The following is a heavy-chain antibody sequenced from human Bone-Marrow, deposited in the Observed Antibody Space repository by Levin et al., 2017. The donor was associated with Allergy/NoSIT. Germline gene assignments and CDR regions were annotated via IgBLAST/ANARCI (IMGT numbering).Heavy chain of an antibody. Sequence: SQTLSLTCTVSGGSISSYYWSWIRQPPGKGLEWIGYIYYSGSTNYNPSLKSRVTISVDTSKNQFSLKLSSVTAADTAVYYCARVGGYCSSTSCYTRGYYYGMDVWGQGTTVTVSS. CDR3: ARVGGYCSSTSCYTRGYYYGMDV. D-gene: IGHD2-2*02. V-gene: IGHV4-59*01. CDR2: IYYSGST. CDR1: GGSISSYY. J-gene: IGHJ6*02.